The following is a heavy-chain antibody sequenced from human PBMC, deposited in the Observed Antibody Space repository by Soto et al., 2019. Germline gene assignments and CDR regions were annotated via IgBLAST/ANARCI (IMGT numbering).Heavy chain of an antibody. CDR3: AMEGDRYGTVCFDS. D-gene: IGHD1-1*01. V-gene: IGHV3-23*01. CDR2: IPVIGERR. Sequence: EVQLLDSGGGLVQPGGSLRLSCAASGFTFSSYGMSWVRQAPGKGREWVAGIPVIGERRYYADSVKGRFTISRDNAKNKLYLQMNSLRVEDAAVYFCAMEGDRYGTVCFDSWGQGTLVTVSS. CDR1: GFTFSSYG. J-gene: IGHJ4*02.